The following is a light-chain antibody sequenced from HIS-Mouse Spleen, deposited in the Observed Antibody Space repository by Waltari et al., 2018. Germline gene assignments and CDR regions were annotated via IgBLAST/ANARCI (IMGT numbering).Light chain of an antibody. CDR2: EDS. CDR3: YSTDSSGNHRV. V-gene: IGLV3-10*01. CDR1: ALPKTKY. J-gene: IGLJ2*01. Sequence: SYELTQQPSVSVSPGQTARITSPGDALPKTKYANWYQQKSGQAPVLVIYEDSKRPSGIPERFSGSSSGTMATLTISGAQVEDEADYYCYSTDSSGNHRVFGGGTKLTVL.